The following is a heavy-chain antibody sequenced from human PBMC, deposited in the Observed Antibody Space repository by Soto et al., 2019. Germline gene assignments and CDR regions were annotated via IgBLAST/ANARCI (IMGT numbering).Heavy chain of an antibody. CDR1: GGSVSNNNW. CDR2: IHHSGST. J-gene: IGHJ4*02. Sequence: QVQLQESGPGLVKPSGTLSLSCAVSGGSVSNNNWWRWVRQSPGNGLEWIGEIHHSGSTSYNPSLESRATLSVDKSKNELSLRLNYVTAADTAVYYCTKNSAYALDYWGLGILVTVSS. V-gene: IGHV4-4*02. D-gene: IGHD5-12*01. CDR3: TKNSAYALDY.